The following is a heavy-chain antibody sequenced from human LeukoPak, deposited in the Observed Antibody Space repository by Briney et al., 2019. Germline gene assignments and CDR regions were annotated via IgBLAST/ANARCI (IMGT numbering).Heavy chain of an antibody. CDR3: ARHLRYSSSWYRVDP. CDR1: GGSISTSTYY. V-gene: IGHV4-39*01. D-gene: IGHD6-13*01. Sequence: SETLSLTCSVSGGSISTSTYYWGWIRQPPGKGLEWIGSIYYSGSTCYNPSLKSRVTISVDTSKNQFSLKLSSVTAADTAVYYCARHLRYSSSWYRVDPWGQGTLVTISS. CDR2: IYYSGST. J-gene: IGHJ5*02.